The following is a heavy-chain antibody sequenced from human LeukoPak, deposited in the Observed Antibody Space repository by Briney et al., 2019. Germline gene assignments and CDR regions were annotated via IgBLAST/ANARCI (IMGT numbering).Heavy chain of an antibody. CDR1: GGSFSGYY. CDR3: ASRRKMATIDY. D-gene: IGHD5-24*01. Sequence: PSETLSLTCAVYGGSFSGYYWSWIRQPPGKGLGWIGEINHSGSTNYNLSLKSRVTISVDTSKNQFSLKLSSVTAADTAVYYCASRRKMATIDYWGQGTLVTVSS. V-gene: IGHV4-34*01. CDR2: INHSGST. J-gene: IGHJ4*02.